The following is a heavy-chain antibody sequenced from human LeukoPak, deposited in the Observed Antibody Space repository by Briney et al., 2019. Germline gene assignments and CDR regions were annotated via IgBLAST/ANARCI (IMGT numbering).Heavy chain of an antibody. D-gene: IGHD4-11*01. J-gene: IGHJ5*02. CDR1: GGTFSSYA. CDR2: IIPIFGTA. Sequence: SVKVSCKASGGTFSSYAISWVRQAPGQGLEWMGGIIPIFGTANYAQKFQGRVTITTDESTSTAYMELSSLRSEDTAVYYCARLTHDYSNYVGWFDPWGQGTLVTVSS. CDR3: ARLTHDYSNYVGWFDP. V-gene: IGHV1-69*05.